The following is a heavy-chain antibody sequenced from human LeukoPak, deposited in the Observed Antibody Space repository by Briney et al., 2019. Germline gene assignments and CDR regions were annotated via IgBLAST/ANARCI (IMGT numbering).Heavy chain of an antibody. J-gene: IGHJ5*02. Sequence: NPSETLSLTCAVYGGSFSGYYWSWIRQPPGKGLEWIGEINHSGSTNYNPSLKSRVTISVDTSKNQFSLKLSSVTAADTAVYYCARRGYSSSWYSKYNWFDPWGQGTLVTVSS. CDR2: INHSGST. V-gene: IGHV4-34*01. D-gene: IGHD6-13*01. CDR3: ARRGYSSSWYSKYNWFDP. CDR1: GGSFSGYY.